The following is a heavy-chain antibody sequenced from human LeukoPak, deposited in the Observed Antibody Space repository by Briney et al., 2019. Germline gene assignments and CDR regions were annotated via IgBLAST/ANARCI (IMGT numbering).Heavy chain of an antibody. Sequence: GGSLRLSCAASGFTFSSYSMNWVRQAPGKGLEWVSSISSSSSYIYYTDSVKGRFTISRDNAKNSLYLQMNSLRAEDTAVYYCARVVPDTPYYYYGMDVWGQGITVTVSS. J-gene: IGHJ6*02. CDR1: GFTFSSYS. D-gene: IGHD2-15*01. CDR3: ARVVPDTPYYYYGMDV. CDR2: ISSSSSYI. V-gene: IGHV3-21*01.